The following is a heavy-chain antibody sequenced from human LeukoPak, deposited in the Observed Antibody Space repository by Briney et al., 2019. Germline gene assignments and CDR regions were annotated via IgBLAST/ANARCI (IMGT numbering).Heavy chain of an antibody. D-gene: IGHD2-15*01. V-gene: IGHV4-34*01. Sequence: SETLSLTCAVYGGSFSGYYWSWIRQPPAKGLEWIGEINHSGSTNYNPSLKSRVTISVDTSKNQFSLKLSSVTAADTAVYYCARGPVAGRLYYFDYWGQGTLVTVSS. J-gene: IGHJ4*02. CDR1: GGSFSGYY. CDR3: ARGPVAGRLYYFDY. CDR2: INHSGST.